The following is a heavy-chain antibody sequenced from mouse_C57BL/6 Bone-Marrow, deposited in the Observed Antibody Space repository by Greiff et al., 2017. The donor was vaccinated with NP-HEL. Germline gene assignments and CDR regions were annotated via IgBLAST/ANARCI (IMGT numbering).Heavy chain of an antibody. J-gene: IGHJ3*01. D-gene: IGHD1-1*01. Sequence: EVKLMESGGDLVKPGGSLKLSCAASGFTFSSYGMSWVRQTPDKSLEWVATISSGGSYTYYPDSVKGRFTISRDKAKNTLYLQMSSQKTEDTAVYYCGRDCYGSSWFAYWGQGTLVTVSA. CDR3: GRDCYGSSWFAY. CDR1: GFTFSSYG. V-gene: IGHV5-6*01. CDR2: ISSGGSYT.